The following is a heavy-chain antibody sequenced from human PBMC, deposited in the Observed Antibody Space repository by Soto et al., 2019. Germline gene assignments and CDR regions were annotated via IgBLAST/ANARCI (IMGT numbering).Heavy chain of an antibody. Sequence: PSETLSLTCTVSGGSISSSSYYWGWIRQPPGKGLEWIGSIYYSGSTYYNPSLKSRVTISVDTSKNQFSLKLSSVTAADTAVYYCARRLHCSGGSCYYEDWFDPWGQGTLVTVSS. D-gene: IGHD2-15*01. CDR2: IYYSGST. V-gene: IGHV4-39*01. CDR3: ARRLHCSGGSCYYEDWFDP. CDR1: GGSISSSSYY. J-gene: IGHJ5*02.